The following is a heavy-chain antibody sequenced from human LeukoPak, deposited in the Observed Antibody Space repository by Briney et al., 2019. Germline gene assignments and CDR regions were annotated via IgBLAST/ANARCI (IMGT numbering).Heavy chain of an antibody. V-gene: IGHV3-7*01. Sequence: GASLRLSCAASGLSFSNDWMCRVRQAPGKGLEWVANINQDESKKYYVDSVKGRFTISRDNAKNSLYLQMSSLRAEDTAVYYCARDHAYRTDYWGQGTLVTVSS. CDR2: INQDESKK. D-gene: IGHD2-2*01. CDR1: GLSFSNDW. J-gene: IGHJ4*02. CDR3: ARDHAYRTDY.